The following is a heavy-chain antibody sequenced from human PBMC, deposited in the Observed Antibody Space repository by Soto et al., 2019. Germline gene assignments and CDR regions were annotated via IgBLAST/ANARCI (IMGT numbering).Heavy chain of an antibody. V-gene: IGHV1-69*13. CDR2: IIPILGTA. J-gene: IGHJ6*01. D-gene: IGHD6-25*01. Sequence: SVKVSCKASGGTFSSYAISWVRQAPGQGLEWMGGIIPILGTANYAQKFQGRVTITADESTSTAYMELSSLRSEDTAVYYCAKVSRIAAAANYYYGMDVWGQGTTVTVS. CDR3: AKVSRIAAAANYYYGMDV. CDR1: GGTFSSYA.